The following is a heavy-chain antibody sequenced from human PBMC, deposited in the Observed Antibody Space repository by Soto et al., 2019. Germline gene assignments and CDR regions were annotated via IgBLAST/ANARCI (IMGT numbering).Heavy chain of an antibody. CDR3: AKDRNYPRDQFHY. V-gene: IGHV1-2*02. Sequence: ASVKVSCKASGYVFTGFYLHWVRQAPGQGLEWMGWIFPNSGATNYAQKFQGRVTLTRDTSLSTGYMDLTRLTSDDTAVYYCAKDRNYPRDQFHYWGQGTLVTVSS. CDR1: GYVFTGFY. D-gene: IGHD1-7*01. CDR2: IFPNSGAT. J-gene: IGHJ4*02.